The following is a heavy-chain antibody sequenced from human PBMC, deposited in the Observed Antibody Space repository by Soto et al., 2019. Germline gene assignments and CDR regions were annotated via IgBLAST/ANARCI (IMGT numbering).Heavy chain of an antibody. J-gene: IGHJ5*02. V-gene: IGHV4-30-4*01. CDR3: ARDLRLVRHWFDP. CDR1: GGSISSGDYY. D-gene: IGHD6-19*01. Sequence: TSETLSLTCTVSGGSISSGDYYWSWIRQPPGKGLEWIGYIYYSGSTYYNPSLKSRVTISVDTSKNQFSLKLSSVTAADTAVYYCARDLRLVRHWFDPWGQGTLVTVSS. CDR2: IYYSGST.